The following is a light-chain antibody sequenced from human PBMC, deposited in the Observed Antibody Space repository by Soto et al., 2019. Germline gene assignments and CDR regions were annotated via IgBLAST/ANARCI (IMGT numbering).Light chain of an antibody. Sequence: AIQLTQSPSSLYASVGDRVTITCRASQAIRTALGWYQQKPGKVPKLLIYAASILQSGVPSRFSGSGSGTDFTLTISSLQPEDFATYYCQESYSSPFTIGPGTRVDVK. CDR3: QESYSSPFT. V-gene: IGKV1-6*01. J-gene: IGKJ3*01. CDR2: AAS. CDR1: QAIRTA.